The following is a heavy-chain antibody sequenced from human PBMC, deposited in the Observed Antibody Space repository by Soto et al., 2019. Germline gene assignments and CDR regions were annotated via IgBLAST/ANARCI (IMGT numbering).Heavy chain of an antibody. CDR2: IIPIFGTA. D-gene: IGHD2-15*01. J-gene: IGHJ4*02. CDR1: GGTFSSYA. V-gene: IGHV1-69*13. Sequence: ASVKVSCKASGGTFSSYAISWGRQAHGQGLEWMGGIIPIFGTANYAQKFQGRVTITADESTSTAYMELSSLRSEDTAVYYCAVSRDCSGGSCYSPYWGQGTLVTVSS. CDR3: AVSRDCSGGSCYSPY.